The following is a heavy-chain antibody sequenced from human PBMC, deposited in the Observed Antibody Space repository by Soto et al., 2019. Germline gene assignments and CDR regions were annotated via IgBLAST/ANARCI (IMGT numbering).Heavy chain of an antibody. D-gene: IGHD4-17*01. CDR2: IYHSGST. CDR3: ARATVTYYYFDY. CDR1: GGSISSGGYS. V-gene: IGHV4-30-2*01. Sequence: QLQLQESGSGLVKPSQTLSLTCAVSGGSISSGGYSWSWIRQPAGKGLEWIGFIYHSGSTNYNPSLKSRVTMSVDRSKIQFSLKLRSVTAADTAVYYCARATVTYYYFDYWGQGTLVTVSS. J-gene: IGHJ4*02.